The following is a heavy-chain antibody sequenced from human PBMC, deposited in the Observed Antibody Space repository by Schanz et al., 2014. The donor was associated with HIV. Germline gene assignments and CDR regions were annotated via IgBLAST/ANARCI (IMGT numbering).Heavy chain of an antibody. J-gene: IGHJ4*02. CDR2: IKTKTDGGTA. Sequence: EGQLVESGGGLVKPGESLRISCAASGFTFNYAWMSWVRQAPGKGLEWVGHIKTKTDGGTAEYAVPVKGRFTISRDDSKNTLYLQMNSLKTEDTAIYYCTTDLLTILSEFDYWGQGTLVTVSS. V-gene: IGHV3-15*01. D-gene: IGHD3-3*01. CDR3: TTDLLTILSEFDY. CDR1: GFTFNYAW.